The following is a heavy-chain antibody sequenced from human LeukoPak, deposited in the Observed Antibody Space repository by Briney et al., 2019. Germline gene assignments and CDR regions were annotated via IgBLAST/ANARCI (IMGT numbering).Heavy chain of an antibody. CDR2: IIPIFGTA. V-gene: IGHV1-69*01. J-gene: IGHJ5*02. CDR3: ASGVFRGYCSSTSCANWFDP. CDR1: GGTFSSYA. D-gene: IGHD2-2*01. Sequence: SVKVSCKASGGTFSSYAISWVRQAPGQGLEWMGGIIPIFGTANYAQKFQGRVTITADESTSTAYMELSSLRSEDTAVYYCASGVFRGYCSSTSCANWFDPWGQGTLVTVSS.